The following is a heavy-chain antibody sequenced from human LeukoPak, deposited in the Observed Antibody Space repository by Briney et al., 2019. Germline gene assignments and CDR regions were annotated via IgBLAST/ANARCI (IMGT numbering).Heavy chain of an antibody. D-gene: IGHD3-10*01. CDR3: ARNKHYYGSGSYYY. J-gene: IGHJ4*02. Sequence: PGGSLRLSCAASGFTFSNYAMNWVRQAPGKGLEWVSSISSSSSYIYYADSVKGRFTISRDNAKNSLYLQMNSLRAEDTAVYYCARNKHYYGSGSYYYWGQGTLVTVSS. V-gene: IGHV3-21*01. CDR1: GFTFSNYA. CDR2: ISSSSSYI.